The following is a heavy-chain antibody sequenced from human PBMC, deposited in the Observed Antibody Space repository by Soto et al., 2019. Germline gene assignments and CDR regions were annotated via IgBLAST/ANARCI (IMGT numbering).Heavy chain of an antibody. CDR1: GGSISSSNW. Sequence: SETLSLTCAVSGGSISSSNWWSWVRQPPGKGLEWIGEIYHSGSTNYNPSLKSRVTISVDKSKNQFSLKLSSVTAADTAVYYCARDREQGSGYSRAFDIWGQGTMVTVSS. J-gene: IGHJ3*02. CDR2: IYHSGST. D-gene: IGHD3-22*01. V-gene: IGHV4-4*02. CDR3: ARDREQGSGYSRAFDI.